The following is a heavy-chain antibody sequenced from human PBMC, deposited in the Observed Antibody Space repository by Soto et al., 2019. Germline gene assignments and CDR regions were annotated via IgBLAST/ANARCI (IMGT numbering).Heavy chain of an antibody. CDR3: ARHKNFWSGYRLRLDY. Sequence: SETLSLTCTVSGGSISSYYWSWIRQPPGKGLEWIGDIYYSGSTNYNPSLKSRVTISVDTSKNQFSLKLSSVTAADTAVYYCARHKNFWSGYRLRLDYWGQGTLVTVSS. D-gene: IGHD3-3*01. V-gene: IGHV4-59*08. CDR1: GGSISSYY. CDR2: IYYSGST. J-gene: IGHJ4*02.